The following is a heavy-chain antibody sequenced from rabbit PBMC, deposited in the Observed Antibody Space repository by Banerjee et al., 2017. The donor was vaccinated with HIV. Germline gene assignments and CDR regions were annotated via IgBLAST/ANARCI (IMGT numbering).Heavy chain of an antibody. Sequence: QSLEESGGDLVKPGASLTLTCTASGFSFSSRYWICWVRQAPGKGLEWIACIYAGSGTPYYASWAKGRFTISKTSSTTVTLQMTSLTAADTATYFCASGSTYYKWYLWGPGTLVTVS. CDR1: GFSFSSRYW. CDR3: ASGSTYYKWYL. D-gene: IGHD8-1*01. CDR2: IYAGSGTP. V-gene: IGHV1S40*01. J-gene: IGHJ4*01.